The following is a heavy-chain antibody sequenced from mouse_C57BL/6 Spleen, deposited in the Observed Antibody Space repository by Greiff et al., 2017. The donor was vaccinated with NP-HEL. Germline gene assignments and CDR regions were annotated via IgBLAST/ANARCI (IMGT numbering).Heavy chain of an antibody. V-gene: IGHV1-55*01. D-gene: IGHD1-1*01. CDR2: IYPGSGST. J-gene: IGHJ3*01. CDR3: ARRRNYYGEDWFAY. CDR1: GYTFTSYW. Sequence: QVQLKQPGAELVKPGASVKMSCKASGYTFTSYWITWVKQRPGQGLEWIGDIYPGSGSTNYNEKFKSKATLTVDTSSSTAYMQLSSLTSEDSAVYYCARRRNYYGEDWFAYWGQGTLVTVSA.